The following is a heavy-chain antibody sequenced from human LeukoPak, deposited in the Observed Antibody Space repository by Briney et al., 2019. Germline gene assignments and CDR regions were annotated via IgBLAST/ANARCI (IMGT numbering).Heavy chain of an antibody. CDR2: ISWNSGSI. CDR3: AKDASSGWYDDAFDI. V-gene: IGHV3-9*01. J-gene: IGHJ3*02. CDR1: GFTFDDYA. Sequence: GRSLRLSCAASGFTFDDYAMRWVRHAPGKGMEWVSGISWNSGSIGYADSVKGRFTISRDNAKNSLYLQMNSLRAEDTALYYCAKDASSGWYDDAFDIWGQGTMVTVSS. D-gene: IGHD6-19*01.